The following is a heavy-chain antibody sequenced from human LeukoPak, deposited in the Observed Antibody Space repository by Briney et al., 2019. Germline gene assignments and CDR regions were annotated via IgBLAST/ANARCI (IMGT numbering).Heavy chain of an antibody. Sequence: PSETLSLTCAVYGGSFSGYYWSWIRQPPGKGLEWIGEINHSGSTNYNPSLKSRVTISVDTSKNQFSLKLSSVTAADTAVYYCATSYSSGPMNFDYWGQGTLDTVSS. V-gene: IGHV4-34*01. CDR1: GGSFSGYY. CDR2: INHSGST. D-gene: IGHD6-19*01. CDR3: ATSYSSGPMNFDY. J-gene: IGHJ4*02.